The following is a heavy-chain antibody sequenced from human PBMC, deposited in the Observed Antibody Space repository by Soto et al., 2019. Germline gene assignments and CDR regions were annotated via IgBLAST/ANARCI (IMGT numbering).Heavy chain of an antibody. Sequence: SETLSLTCTVSGGSISSYYWSWIRQPPGKGLEWIGYIYYSGSTNYNPSLKSRVTISVDTSKNQFSLKLSSVTAADTAVYYCARGRYCSGGSCYGRNWFDPWGQGTLVTVSS. CDR1: GGSISSYY. V-gene: IGHV4-59*01. J-gene: IGHJ5*02. CDR3: ARGRYCSGGSCYGRNWFDP. CDR2: IYYSGST. D-gene: IGHD2-15*01.